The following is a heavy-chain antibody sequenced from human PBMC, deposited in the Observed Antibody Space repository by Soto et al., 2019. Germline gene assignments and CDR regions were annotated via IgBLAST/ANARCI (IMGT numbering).Heavy chain of an antibody. Sequence: GGSLRLSCAASGFTFSSYWMHWVRQAPGEGLVWVSRINSDGSSTSYADSVKGRFTISRDNAKNTLYLQMNSLRAEDTAVYYCAREGWFGELYLVWGQGTTVTVSS. J-gene: IGHJ6*02. CDR3: AREGWFGELYLV. D-gene: IGHD3-10*01. CDR2: INSDGSST. V-gene: IGHV3-74*01. CDR1: GFTFSSYW.